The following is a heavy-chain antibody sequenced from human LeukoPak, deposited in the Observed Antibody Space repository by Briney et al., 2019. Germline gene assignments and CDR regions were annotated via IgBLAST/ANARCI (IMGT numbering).Heavy chain of an antibody. V-gene: IGHV4-59*01. CDR3: ARVATMVRGLDY. D-gene: IGHD3-10*01. Sequence: SETLSLTCTVSGGSISSYYWSWIRQPPGKGLEWIGYIYYSGSTNYNPSLKSRVTISVDTSKNQFSLKLSSVTAADTAVYYCARVATMVRGLDYWGQGTLVTVSS. CDR2: IYYSGST. CDR1: GGSISSYY. J-gene: IGHJ4*02.